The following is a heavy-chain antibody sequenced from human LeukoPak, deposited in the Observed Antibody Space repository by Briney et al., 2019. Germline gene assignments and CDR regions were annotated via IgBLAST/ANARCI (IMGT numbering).Heavy chain of an antibody. CDR1: GYSFTSYG. V-gene: IGHV1-69*13. D-gene: IGHD3-10*01. J-gene: IGHJ4*02. CDR2: IIPIFGTA. Sequence: SVKVSCKASGYSFTSYGISWVRQAPGQGLEWMGGIIPIFGTANYAQKFQGRVTITADESTSTAYMELRSLRSDDTAVYYCATDLGYWGQGTLVTVSS. CDR3: ATDLGY.